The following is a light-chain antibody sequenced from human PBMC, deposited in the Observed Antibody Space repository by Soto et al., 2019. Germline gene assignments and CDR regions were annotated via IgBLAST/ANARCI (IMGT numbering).Light chain of an antibody. Sequence: QSVLTQPPSASGTPGQRVTISCSGSSSNIGTSTVNWYQQLPGTAPKLLICTNNQRPSGVPDRFSGSKSGTSASLAISGLQSEDEADYYCAAWDDSLNGHVFGTGTKVTVL. CDR2: TNN. J-gene: IGLJ1*01. CDR1: SSNIGTST. V-gene: IGLV1-44*01. CDR3: AAWDDSLNGHV.